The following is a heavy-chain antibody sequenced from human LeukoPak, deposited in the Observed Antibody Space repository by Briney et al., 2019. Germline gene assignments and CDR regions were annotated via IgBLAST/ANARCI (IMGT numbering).Heavy chain of an antibody. Sequence: PSETLSLTRAVHGGSFSGYYWTWIRQSPVKGLEWIGEISQSGSTNHNPSLKSRITLSVATSKNQFSLKLTSLTAADTAVYYCARASDDEFHLYHGMDVWGQGTTVIVSS. CDR3: ARASDDEFHLYHGMDV. CDR2: ISQSGST. D-gene: IGHD2-2*01. CDR1: GGSFSGYY. V-gene: IGHV4-34*01. J-gene: IGHJ6*02.